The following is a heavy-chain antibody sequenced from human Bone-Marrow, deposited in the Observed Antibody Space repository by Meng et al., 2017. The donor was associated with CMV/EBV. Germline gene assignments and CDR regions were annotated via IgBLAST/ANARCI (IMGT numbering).Heavy chain of an antibody. Sequence: ASVKVSCKASGYTFTSYYMHWVRQAPGQGLEWMGIINPSGGSTSYAQKFQGRVTMTRDTSTSTVYMELSSLRSEDTAVYYCARSDSSSTPVGDYYYYGMAVWGQGHTV. CDR2: INPSGGST. D-gene: IGHD1-26*01. CDR1: GYTFTSYY. J-gene: IGHJ6*02. V-gene: IGHV1-46*01. CDR3: ARSDSSSTPVGDYYYYGMAV.